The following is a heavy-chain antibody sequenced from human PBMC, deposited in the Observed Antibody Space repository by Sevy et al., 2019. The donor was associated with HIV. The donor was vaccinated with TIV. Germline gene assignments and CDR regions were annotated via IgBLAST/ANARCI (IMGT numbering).Heavy chain of an antibody. D-gene: IGHD2-8*01. Sequence: GGSLRLSCAATGFTFSKYSMSWVRQPPGKGLEWVSTLSFGCGEINYADSVKGRFTISGDNSKSSVYLQMNNLRPEDTAVYYSAREGCTKPHDYWGQGTLVTVSS. CDR2: LSFGCGEI. V-gene: IGHV3-23*01. CDR1: GFTFSKYS. CDR3: AREGCTKPHDY. J-gene: IGHJ4*02.